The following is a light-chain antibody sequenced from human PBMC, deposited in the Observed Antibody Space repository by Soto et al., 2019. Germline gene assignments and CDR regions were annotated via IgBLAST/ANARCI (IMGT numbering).Light chain of an antibody. Sequence: EIVLTKSPGTLSLSPGERATLSCRASQSVSNNYLAWYQQKPCQATSLLIYGTSNRATGIPDWFSGSGSGTDFTLTISRLEHEDFAVYYCQQYGSSGTFGQGTKVEIK. V-gene: IGKV3-20*01. J-gene: IGKJ1*01. CDR3: QQYGSSGT. CDR2: GTS. CDR1: QSVSNNY.